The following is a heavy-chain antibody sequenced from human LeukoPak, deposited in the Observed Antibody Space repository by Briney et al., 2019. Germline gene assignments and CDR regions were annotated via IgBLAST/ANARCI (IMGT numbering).Heavy chain of an antibody. J-gene: IGHJ4*02. CDR3: AKDAYSGFTSSYNMDS. CDR2: MNPNSGNT. CDR1: GYTFTSYD. V-gene: IGHV1-8*01. Sequence: ASVKVSCKASGYTFTSYDINWVRQATGQGLEWMGWMNPNSGNTGYAQKFQGRVTMTRDTSINTAYMEPNSLTSDDTAMYYCAKDAYSGFTSSYNMDSWGQGTLVTVSS. D-gene: IGHD5-18*01.